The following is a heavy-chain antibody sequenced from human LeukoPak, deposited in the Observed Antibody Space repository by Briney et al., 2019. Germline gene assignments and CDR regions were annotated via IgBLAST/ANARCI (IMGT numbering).Heavy chain of an antibody. CDR3: AELGITMIGGV. J-gene: IGHJ6*04. CDR1: GGSFSGYY. Sequence: SETLSLTCGVYGGSFSGYYWSWIRQPPGKGLEWIGEINHSGSTNYNPSLKSRVTISIDTSKNQFSLKLSSVTAADTAVYYCAELGITMIGGVWGKGTTVTISS. CDR2: INHSGST. D-gene: IGHD3-10*02. V-gene: IGHV4-34*01.